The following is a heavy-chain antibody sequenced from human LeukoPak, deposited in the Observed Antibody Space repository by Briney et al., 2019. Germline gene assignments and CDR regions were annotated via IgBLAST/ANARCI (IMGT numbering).Heavy chain of an antibody. CDR2: INPNSGGT. V-gene: IGHV1-2*02. D-gene: IGHD3-22*01. Sequence: ASVKVSCKASGYTFTGYYMHWVRQAPGQGLEWMGWINPNSGGTNYAQKFQGRVTMTRDTSISTAYMELSRLRSDDTAVYYCARRGYYDSSGYYRYWGQGTLVTVSS. CDR3: ARRGYYDSSGYYRY. CDR1: GYTFTGYY. J-gene: IGHJ4*02.